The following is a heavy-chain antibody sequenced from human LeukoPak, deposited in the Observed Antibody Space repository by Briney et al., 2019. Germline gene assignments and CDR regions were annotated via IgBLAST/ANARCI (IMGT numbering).Heavy chain of an antibody. Sequence: SETLSLTCAVYGXSFNGHYWSWIRQPPGKGLECIGEINHSGSTNYNPSLKSRVTISVDTSKNQFSLKLSSVTAADTAVYYCARGRPVPGGAFDIWGQGTMVTVSS. V-gene: IGHV4-34*01. J-gene: IGHJ3*02. CDR1: GXSFNGHY. CDR3: ARGRPVPGGAFDI. CDR2: INHSGST. D-gene: IGHD1-26*01.